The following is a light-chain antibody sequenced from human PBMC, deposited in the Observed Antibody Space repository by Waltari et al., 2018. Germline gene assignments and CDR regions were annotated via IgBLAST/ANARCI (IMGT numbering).Light chain of an antibody. V-gene: IGLV2-14*03. J-gene: IGLJ3*02. CDR2: DVS. CDR3: NSYTVGGSWV. Sequence: CYQHHQGKAPKLIICDVSEVAAGVSVRYSGSKSGNAACLTISGLQAEEEANHYCNSYTVGGSWVYGGGTKLTVL.